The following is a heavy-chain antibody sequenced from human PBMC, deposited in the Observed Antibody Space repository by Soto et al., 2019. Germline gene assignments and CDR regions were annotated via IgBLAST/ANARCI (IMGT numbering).Heavy chain of an antibody. V-gene: IGHV3-15*01. CDR2: IKKKSDGGTT. Sequence: EVQLVQSGGGLVKPGGSLRLSCAGSGFSVNNAWMTWVRQAPGQGLECVARIKKKSDGGTTEYAAPGQGRFSRSRDDSTHKLYLQMNSRKSEATALYYCAEGMGTIDYWGQGALVTVSS. CDR1: GFSVNNAW. J-gene: IGHJ4*02. D-gene: IGHD3-10*01. CDR3: AEGMGTIDY.